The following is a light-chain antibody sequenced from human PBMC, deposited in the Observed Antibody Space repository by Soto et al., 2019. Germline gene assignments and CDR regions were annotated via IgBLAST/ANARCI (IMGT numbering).Light chain of an antibody. V-gene: IGKV3-20*01. J-gene: IGKJ4*01. Sequence: EIVMTQSPATLSVYRGERATLXXRASQSVGTYLAWYQQKPGQAPRXLIYGASSRATGIPDRFSGSGSGTDFTLTISRLEPEDFAVYYCQQYGSSPLTFGGGTKVDIK. CDR2: GAS. CDR1: QSVGTY. CDR3: QQYGSSPLT.